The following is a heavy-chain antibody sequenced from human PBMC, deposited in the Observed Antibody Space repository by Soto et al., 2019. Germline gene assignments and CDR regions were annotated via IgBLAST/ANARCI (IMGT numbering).Heavy chain of an antibody. CDR2: ISVGGGNT. D-gene: IGHD6-19*01. J-gene: IGHJ4*02. CDR3: AKRARGSSGPFDY. V-gene: IGHV3-23*01. CDR1: GFTFSSYA. Sequence: TGGSLRLSCAASGFTFSSYAMNWVRQAPGKGLEWVSGISVGGGNTYYADSVKGRFTISRDNSQNTLYLQMNSLRAEDTAVYFCAKRARGSSGPFDYWGQGTLVTAPQ.